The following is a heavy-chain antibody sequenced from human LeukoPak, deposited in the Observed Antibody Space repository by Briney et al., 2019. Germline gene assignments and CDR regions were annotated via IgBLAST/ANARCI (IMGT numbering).Heavy chain of an antibody. CDR3: ARSGTTYFDY. CDR2: ITANGGNT. J-gene: IGHJ4*02. D-gene: IGHD1-1*01. V-gene: IGHV3-23*01. CDR1: GFTISSKY. Sequence: GGSLRLSCAASGFTISSKYMGWVRQAPGTGLEWVSGITANGGNTFYADSVKGRFTMSRDNSKDTLYLQMNSLRAEDTAVYYCARSGTTYFDYWGQGTLVTVSS.